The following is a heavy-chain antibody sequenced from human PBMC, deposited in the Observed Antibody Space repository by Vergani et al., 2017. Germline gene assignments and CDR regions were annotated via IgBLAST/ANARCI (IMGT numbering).Heavy chain of an antibody. Sequence: QVHLVESGGGVVQPGRSLRLSCVVSGFTSSYYGMHWVRQAPGKGLEWVAVISYDGTQKYYADSVKGRFTISRDNSKSTLYLQMNSLRTEDTAVYYCANPLYCSSTSCRVFDYWGQGTLVTVSS. V-gene: IGHV3-30*18. CDR2: ISYDGTQK. CDR1: GFTSSYYG. D-gene: IGHD2-2*01. J-gene: IGHJ4*02. CDR3: ANPLYCSSTSCRVFDY.